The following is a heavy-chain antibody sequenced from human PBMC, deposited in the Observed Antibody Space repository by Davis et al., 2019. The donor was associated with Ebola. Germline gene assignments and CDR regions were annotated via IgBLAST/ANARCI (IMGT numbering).Heavy chain of an antibody. Sequence: GSLRLSCAVYGGSFSGYYWSWIRQPPGKGLEWIGEINHSGSTNYNPSLKSRVTISVDTSKNQFSLKLSSVTAADTAVYYCARDPSSWSRSYFDYWGQGTLVTVSS. CDR3: ARDPSSWSRSYFDY. CDR2: INHSGST. CDR1: GGSFSGYY. J-gene: IGHJ4*02. D-gene: IGHD6-13*01. V-gene: IGHV4-34*01.